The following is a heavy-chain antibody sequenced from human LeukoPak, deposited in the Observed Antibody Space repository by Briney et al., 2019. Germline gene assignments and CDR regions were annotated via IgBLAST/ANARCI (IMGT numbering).Heavy chain of an antibody. J-gene: IGHJ4*02. CDR3: AKVPYCGGDCYFADY. V-gene: IGHV3-20*04. CDR2: IKWNGAST. CDR1: GFTFDYHG. Sequence: GGSLRLSCAASGFTFDYHGMSWVRQAPGKGLEWVSGIKWNGASTGYADSVKGRFTISRDNAKNSLYLQMNSLRAEDTAFYYCAKVPYCGGDCYFADYWGQGTLVTVSS. D-gene: IGHD2-21*02.